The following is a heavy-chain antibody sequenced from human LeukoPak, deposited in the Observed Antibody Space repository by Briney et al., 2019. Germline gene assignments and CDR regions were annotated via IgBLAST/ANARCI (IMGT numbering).Heavy chain of an antibody. CDR3: AKGSNYYDSSGYYYFDY. Sequence: GGSLRLSCAASGFTVSSNYMSWVRQAPGKGLEWVSVIYSGGSTYYADSVKGRFTISRDNSKNSLYLQMNSLRAEDTALYYCAKGSNYYDSSGYYYFDYWGQGTLVTVSS. V-gene: IGHV3-53*05. CDR2: IYSGGST. CDR1: GFTVSSNY. D-gene: IGHD3-22*01. J-gene: IGHJ4*02.